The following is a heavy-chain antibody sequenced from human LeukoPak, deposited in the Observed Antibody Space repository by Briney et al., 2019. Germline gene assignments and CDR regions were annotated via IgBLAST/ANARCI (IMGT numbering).Heavy chain of an antibody. CDR2: ISSSGSTI. D-gene: IGHD6-19*01. J-gene: IGHJ4*02. CDR1: GFTFSDYY. CDR3: AGTPQWLVPDGSDYFDY. V-gene: IGHV3-11*01. Sequence: GGSLRLSCAASGFTFSDYYMSWIRQAPGKGLEWVSYISSSGSTIYYADSVKGRFTISRDNAKNSLYLQMNSLRAEDTAVYYCAGTPQWLVPDGSDYFDYWGQGTLVTVSS.